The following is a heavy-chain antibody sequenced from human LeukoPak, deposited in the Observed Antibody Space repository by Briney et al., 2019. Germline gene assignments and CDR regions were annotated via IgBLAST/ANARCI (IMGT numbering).Heavy chain of an antibody. Sequence: GESLKISCKGSGYSFTTYWIGWVRQMPGRGLEWRGIIYPGDSDTRYSPSFQGQVTISGDKSISTAYLQWSSVKASDTAMYYCARQFRDSSGYYSYYFDYWGQGTLVTVSS. CDR1: GYSFTTYW. CDR3: ARQFRDSSGYYSYYFDY. CDR2: IYPGDSDT. J-gene: IGHJ4*02. D-gene: IGHD3-22*01. V-gene: IGHV5-51*01.